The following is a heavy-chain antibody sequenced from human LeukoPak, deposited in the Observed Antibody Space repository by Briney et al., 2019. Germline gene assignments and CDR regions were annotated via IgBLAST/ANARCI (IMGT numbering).Heavy chain of an antibody. V-gene: IGHV4-59*01. CDR2: IYYSGST. J-gene: IGHJ6*02. CDR3: ARDNPEAYCSSTSCYYYGMDV. CDR1: GGSISSYY. D-gene: IGHD2-2*01. Sequence: PSEALSLSCTASGGSISSYYWSWIRQPPGKGLEWIGHIYYSGSTNSNPSLKSRVTISVDTSKNQFSLKLSSVTAADTAVYYCARDNPEAYCSSTSCYYYGMDVWGQGTTVTVSS.